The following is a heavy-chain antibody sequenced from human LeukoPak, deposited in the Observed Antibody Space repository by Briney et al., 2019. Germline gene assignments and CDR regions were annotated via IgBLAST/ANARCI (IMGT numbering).Heavy chain of an antibody. CDR3: ARTEALTGWFDP. CDR2: ISYDGSNK. J-gene: IGHJ5*02. D-gene: IGHD7-27*01. CDR1: GFTFSSYA. Sequence: GRSLRLSCAASGFTFSSYAMHWVRQAPGKGLEWVAVISYDGSNKYYADSVKGRFTISRDNSKNTLYLQMNSLRAEDTAVYYCARTEALTGWFDPWGQGTLVTVSS. V-gene: IGHV3-30-3*01.